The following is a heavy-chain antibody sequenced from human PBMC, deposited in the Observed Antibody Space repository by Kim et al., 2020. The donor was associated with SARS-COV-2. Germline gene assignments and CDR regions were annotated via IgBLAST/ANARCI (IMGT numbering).Heavy chain of an antibody. J-gene: IGHJ4*01. CDR2: ISHSDSTV. CDR3: ARDRYGSGTYYNTLDY. V-gene: IGHV3-11*04. D-gene: IGHD3-10*01. Sequence: GGSQRLSCAVSGFTFSDYYMTWIRQAPGKGLELVSYISHSDSTVYYADSVKGRFTISRDNAKSSLILQMHSLRAEDTAIYYCARDRYGSGTYYNTLDYWG. CDR1: GFTFSDYY.